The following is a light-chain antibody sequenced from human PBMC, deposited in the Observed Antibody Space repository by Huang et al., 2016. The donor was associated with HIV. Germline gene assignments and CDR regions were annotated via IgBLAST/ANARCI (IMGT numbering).Light chain of an antibody. Sequence: DIQLTQSPASLSASVGDKVTITCRASQTISTSLNWYQQKPGKAPKLRIYAASTSQTGVPSRFSGSGSGTDFTLTLSSLQPEDFATYYCQQSHSSPRTFGGGTRVEIK. V-gene: IGKV1-39*01. CDR3: QQSHSSPRT. J-gene: IGKJ4*02. CDR1: QTISTS. CDR2: AAS.